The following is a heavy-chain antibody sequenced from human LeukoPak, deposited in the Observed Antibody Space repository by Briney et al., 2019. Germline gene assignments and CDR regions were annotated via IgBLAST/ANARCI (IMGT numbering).Heavy chain of an antibody. Sequence: PSQTLSLTCTVSGGSISSGSYYWSWIRQPAGKGLEWIGRIYTSGSTNYNPSLKSRVTISGDTSKNQFSLKLSSVTAAGTAVYYCARDGSGWLNYFDYWGQGTLVTVSS. CDR3: ARDGSGWLNYFDY. CDR1: GGSISSGSYY. CDR2: IYTSGST. D-gene: IGHD6-25*01. V-gene: IGHV4-61*02. J-gene: IGHJ4*02.